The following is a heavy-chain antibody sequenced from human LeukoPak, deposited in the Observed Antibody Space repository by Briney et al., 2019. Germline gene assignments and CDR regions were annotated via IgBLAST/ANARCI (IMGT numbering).Heavy chain of an antibody. CDR2: IYSGGST. CDR3: ARAASGEFDY. J-gene: IGHJ4*02. D-gene: IGHD3-10*01. CDR1: GFTVSSNY. Sequence: GGSLRLSCAASGFTVSSNYMTWVRQAPGKGLEWVSVIYSGGSTYYADSVKGRFTISRDNSKNTLYLQMNSLRAEDTAVYYCARAASGEFDYWGQGTLVTVSS. V-gene: IGHV3-53*01.